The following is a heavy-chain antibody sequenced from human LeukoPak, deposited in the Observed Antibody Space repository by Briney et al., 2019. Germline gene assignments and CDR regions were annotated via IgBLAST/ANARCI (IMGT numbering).Heavy chain of an antibody. V-gene: IGHV5-51*01. Sequence: GESLKISCKGSGYSFTSYWIGWVRQMPGKGLEWMGIIYPGDSDTRYSPSFQGQVTISADKSIGTAYLQWSSLKASDTAMYYCARHKIGGYDILTGYRDWGQGTLVTVSS. CDR1: GYSFTSYW. CDR3: ARHKIGGYDILTGYRD. CDR2: IYPGDSDT. J-gene: IGHJ4*02. D-gene: IGHD3-9*01.